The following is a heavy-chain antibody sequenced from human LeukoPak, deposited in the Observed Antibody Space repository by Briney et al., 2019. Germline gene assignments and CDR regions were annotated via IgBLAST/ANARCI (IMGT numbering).Heavy chain of an antibody. D-gene: IGHD5-24*01. V-gene: IGHV3-11*01. CDR2: ISGSGSII. J-gene: IGHJ4*02. Sequence: LSLTCTVSGGSISSSSYYWGWIRQAPGKGLEWVSYISGSGSIIHYADSVKGRFTISRDNAKNSLYLQMNSLRPEDTAVYYCASRRWLHPYYFDYWGQGTLVTVSS. CDR3: ASRRWLHPYYFDY. CDR1: GGSISSSSYY.